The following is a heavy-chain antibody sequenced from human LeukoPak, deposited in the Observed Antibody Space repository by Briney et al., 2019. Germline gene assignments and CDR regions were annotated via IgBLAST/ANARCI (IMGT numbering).Heavy chain of an antibody. D-gene: IGHD6-19*01. J-gene: IGHJ6*03. CDR3: ARDSSGFPGLYYYYYMDV. CDR1: GFTFSSYE. Sequence: GGLRLSCAASGFTFSSYEMNWVRQAPGKGLEWVPYISSSGSTIYYADSVKGRFTISRDNAKNSLYLQMNSLRAEDTAVYYCARDSSGFPGLYYYYYMDVWGKGTTVTISS. CDR2: ISSSGSTI. V-gene: IGHV3-48*03.